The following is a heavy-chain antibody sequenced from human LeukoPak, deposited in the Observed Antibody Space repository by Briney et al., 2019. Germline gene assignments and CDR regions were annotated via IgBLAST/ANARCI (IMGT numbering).Heavy chain of an antibody. J-gene: IGHJ4*02. V-gene: IGHV3-7*01. Sequence: GGSLRLSCAASGFTFSTYWMSWVRQAPGKGLEWVANIRQGGSEKYYVDSVRGRFTISRDNAKNSLYLQMNSLRAEDTAVYYCARGGGDWESPFDYWGQGTLVTVSS. CDR1: GFTFSTYW. D-gene: IGHD2-21*02. CDR3: ARGGGDWESPFDY. CDR2: IRQGGSEK.